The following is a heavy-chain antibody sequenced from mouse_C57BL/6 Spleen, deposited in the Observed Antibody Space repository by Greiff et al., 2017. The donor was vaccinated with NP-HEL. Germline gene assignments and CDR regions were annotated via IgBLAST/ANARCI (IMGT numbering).Heavy chain of an antibody. Sequence: QVQLQQPGAELVMPGASVKLSCKASGYTFTSYWMHWVKQRPGQGLERIGEIDPSDSYTNYNQKFKGKSTLTVDKSSSTAYMQLSSLTSEDSAVYYCARSRDSYYAMDYWGQGTSGTVSS. CDR1: GYTFTSYW. J-gene: IGHJ4*01. CDR2: IDPSDSYT. CDR3: ARSRDSYYAMDY. V-gene: IGHV1-69*01.